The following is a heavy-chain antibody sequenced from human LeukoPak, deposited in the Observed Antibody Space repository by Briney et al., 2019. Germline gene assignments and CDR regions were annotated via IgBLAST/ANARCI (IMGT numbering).Heavy chain of an antibody. CDR3: ARVEYGDYGWFDP. CDR2: ISDSRST. Sequence: WETLSLTCTVSGDSISTYYWTWIREPPGKGLEWIGYISDSRSTNYNPSLKSRVTISLDTSKNQFSLKLISLTAADTAAYYCARVEYGDYGWFDPWGQGTLVTVSS. D-gene: IGHD4-17*01. V-gene: IGHV4-59*01. J-gene: IGHJ5*02. CDR1: GDSISTYY.